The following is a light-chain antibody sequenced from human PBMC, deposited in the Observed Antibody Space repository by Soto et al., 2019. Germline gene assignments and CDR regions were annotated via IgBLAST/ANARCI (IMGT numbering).Light chain of an antibody. J-gene: IGKJ5*01. V-gene: IGKV1-39*01. CDR2: AAS. Sequence: DLQTSQSLSSLSASVGDRVTITSRASHSIDFYLYWYQQKPGQAPKLLIYAASSLQSGGPSRCSSGGSWTNVTLTISSLQPEDYANYYYQQSYNTPSITFGQGTRLEIK. CDR3: QQSYNTPSIT. CDR1: HSIDFY.